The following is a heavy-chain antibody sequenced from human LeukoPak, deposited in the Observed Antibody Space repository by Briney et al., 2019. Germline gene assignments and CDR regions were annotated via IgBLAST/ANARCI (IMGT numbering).Heavy chain of an antibody. CDR2: IIPILGIA. J-gene: IGHJ6*02. V-gene: IGHV1-69*02. Sequence: SVKVSCKASGGTFSSYTISWVRQAPGQGLEWMARIIPILGIANYAQKFQGRVTITADKSTSTAYMELSSLRSEDTAVYYCARSAGYDSSGHDYYYYGMDVWGQGTTVTVSS. CDR3: ARSAGYDSSGHDYYYYGMDV. D-gene: IGHD3-22*01. CDR1: GGTFSSYT.